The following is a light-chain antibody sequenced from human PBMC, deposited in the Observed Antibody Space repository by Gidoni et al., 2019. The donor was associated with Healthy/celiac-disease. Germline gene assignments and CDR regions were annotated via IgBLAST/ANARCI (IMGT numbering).Light chain of an antibody. CDR1: QSISSY. CDR3: QQSYSTPYT. J-gene: IGKJ2*01. V-gene: IGKV1-39*01. CDR2: AAS. Sequence: DIQMTQSPSSLSASVGDRVTITCRASQSISSYFNWYQQKPGKAPKLLIYAASSLQSGVPSRFSCSGSGTDFTLTISSLQPEDFATYYCQQSYSTPYTFGQGTNLEIK.